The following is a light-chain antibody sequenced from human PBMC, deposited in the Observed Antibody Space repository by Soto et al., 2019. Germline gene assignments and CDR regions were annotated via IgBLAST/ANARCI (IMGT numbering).Light chain of an antibody. Sequence: PQSPATLSVSPGERATLPCRAAPGVRDALAWYPQKPCPAPRLLFYGVSTRATGITVRFSASGSGTEFTLTISSMQSEDFAVYYGQQDNHWTRGYTFGQGTKVYSK. CDR2: GVS. V-gene: IGKV3-15*01. J-gene: IGKJ2*01. CDR1: PGVRDA. CDR3: QQDNHWTRGYT.